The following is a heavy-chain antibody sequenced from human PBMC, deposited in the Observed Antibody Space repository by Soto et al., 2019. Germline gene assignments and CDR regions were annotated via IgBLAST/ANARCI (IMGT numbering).Heavy chain of an antibody. CDR3: ARGEWYYDYVWGNPFDY. D-gene: IGHD3-16*01. Sequence: QVQLVQSGAEVKRPGASVKVSCKASGYTFTSYGISWVRQAPGQGLEWMGWISAYNGNTNYAQKLQGRVTMTTDTSTSTAYMELRSLRSDDTAVYYCARGEWYYDYVWGNPFDYWGQGTLVTVSS. J-gene: IGHJ4*02. CDR1: GYTFTSYG. CDR2: ISAYNGNT. V-gene: IGHV1-18*01.